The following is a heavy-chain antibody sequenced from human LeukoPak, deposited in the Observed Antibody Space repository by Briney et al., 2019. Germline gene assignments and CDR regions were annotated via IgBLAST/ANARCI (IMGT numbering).Heavy chain of an antibody. CDR3: ARLSPYNSSWYNYFDY. CDR1: GGSISSDSYY. J-gene: IGHJ4*02. V-gene: IGHV4-39*01. D-gene: IGHD6-13*01. CDR2: IYYSGST. Sequence: SETLSLTCTVSGGSISSDSYYWAWIRQPPGKGLEWIASIYYSGSTYYNPSLKSRVTISVDTSKNQFSLKLSSVTAADTAVYYCARLSPYNSSWYNYFDYWGQGTLVTVSS.